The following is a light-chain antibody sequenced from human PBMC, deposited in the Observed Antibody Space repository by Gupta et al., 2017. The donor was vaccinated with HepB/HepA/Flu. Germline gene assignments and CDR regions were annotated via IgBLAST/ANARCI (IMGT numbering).Light chain of an antibody. Sequence: QSALTQPPSVSGSPGQSVTISCPGTSSDVGGYNRVSWYQQPPGTAPRLLIYEVSNRPSGVPARFSGSKSGNTASLTISGLQAEDEADYYCSSYTSASAYALFGGGTKVTVL. J-gene: IGLJ2*01. CDR2: EVS. V-gene: IGLV2-18*02. CDR3: SSYTSASAYAL. CDR1: SSDVGGYNR.